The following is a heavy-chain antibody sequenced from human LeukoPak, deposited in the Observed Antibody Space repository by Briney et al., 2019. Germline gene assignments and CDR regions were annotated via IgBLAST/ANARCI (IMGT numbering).Heavy chain of an antibody. J-gene: IGHJ4*02. CDR1: GFTFSDYY. D-gene: IGHD5-24*01. Sequence: PGGSLRLSCAASGFTFSDYYMSWIRQAPGKGLEWVSYIGSSGSTIYYADSVKGRFTISRDNAKNSLYLQMNSLRAEDTAVYYCARDRRDGYNRFDYWGQGTLVTVSS. CDR3: ARDRRDGYNRFDY. V-gene: IGHV3-11*04. CDR2: IGSSGSTI.